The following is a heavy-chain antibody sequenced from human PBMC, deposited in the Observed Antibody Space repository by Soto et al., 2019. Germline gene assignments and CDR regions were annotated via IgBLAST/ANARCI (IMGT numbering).Heavy chain of an antibody. CDR2: IWYDGSNK. Sequence: ESGGGVVQPGRSLRLSCAASGFTFSSYGMHWVRQAPGKGLEWVAVIWYDGSNKYYADSVKGRFTISRDNSKNTLYLQMNSLRAEDTAVYYCARGAGAAASLGMDVWGQGTTVTVSS. CDR3: ARGAGAAASLGMDV. CDR1: GFTFSSYG. J-gene: IGHJ6*02. D-gene: IGHD6-13*01. V-gene: IGHV3-33*01.